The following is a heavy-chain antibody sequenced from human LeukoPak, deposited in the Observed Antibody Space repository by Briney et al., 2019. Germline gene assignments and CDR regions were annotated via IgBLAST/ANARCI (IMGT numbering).Heavy chain of an antibody. CDR3: ARERTTVVTLDYYYGMDV. V-gene: IGHV1-2*02. CDR1: GYSLSGYY. CDR2: INPNSGGT. J-gene: IGHJ6*02. Sequence: ASVKVSCKASGYSLSGYYIHWVRQAPGQGLEWMGWINPNSGGTKYAQKFQGRLTMTRDTSISIANMELSRLRSDDTAVYYCARERTTVVTLDYYYGMDVWGQGTTVTVSS. D-gene: IGHD4-23*01.